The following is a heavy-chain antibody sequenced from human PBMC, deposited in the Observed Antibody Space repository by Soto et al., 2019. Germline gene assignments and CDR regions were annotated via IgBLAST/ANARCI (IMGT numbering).Heavy chain of an antibody. CDR1: ASTFSSYT. CDR2: IIPVLTVT. D-gene: IGHD2-21*02. V-gene: IGHV1-69*02. CDR3: ARRRYCGTACYKKCYYGMDA. Sequence: QVQLVQSGAEVRKPGSSVKVSCMASASTFSSYTVNWVRQAPGKGLEWIGRIIPVLTVTDYARRFQGRVTITADRSATTASMEMTSLTAEDTAVYYCARRRYCGTACYKKCYYGMDAWGQGTTVTVSS. J-gene: IGHJ6*02.